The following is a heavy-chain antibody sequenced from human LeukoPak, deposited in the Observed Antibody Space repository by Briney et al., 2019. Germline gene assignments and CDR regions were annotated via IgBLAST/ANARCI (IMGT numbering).Heavy chain of an antibody. CDR1: GGSISSHY. J-gene: IGHJ3*02. CDR2: IYYSGST. D-gene: IGHD2-8*01. V-gene: IGHV4-59*11. Sequence: SETLSLTCTVSGGSISSHYWSWIRQPPGKGLEWIGYIYYSGSTNYNPSLKSRVTISVDTSKNQFSLKLSSVTAADTAVYYCARGRKKMGAFDIWGQGTMVTVSS. CDR3: ARGRKKMGAFDI.